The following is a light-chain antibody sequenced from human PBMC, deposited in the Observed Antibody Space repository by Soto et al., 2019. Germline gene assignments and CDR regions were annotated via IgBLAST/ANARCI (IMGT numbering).Light chain of an antibody. J-gene: IGKJ4*01. V-gene: IGKV1-5*01. CDR2: DAS. Sequence: DIQMTQSPSTLSASVGDRVTITCRASQSISSCLAWYQQRSGKAPKLLIYDASTLESGVPSRLSVSGSVTDFTLTISSLQPDDFANHYYQQYNSYSLTFGVGTDVEIK. CDR3: QQYNSYSLT. CDR1: QSISSC.